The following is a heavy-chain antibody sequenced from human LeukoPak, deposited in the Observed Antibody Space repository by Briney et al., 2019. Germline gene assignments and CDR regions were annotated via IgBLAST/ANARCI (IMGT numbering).Heavy chain of an antibody. CDR2: IAHDGTR. J-gene: IGHJ4*02. Sequence: PSGTLSLTCGVSGGSIDSTNYWSWVRQAPEKGLEWIGEIAHDGTRNYNPSLRSRVAMSFDRANNYFSLSLTAVTAADTALYYCTRENIAFWGQGVMVTVSS. CDR3: TRENIAF. V-gene: IGHV4-4*02. D-gene: IGHD2/OR15-2a*01. CDR1: GGSIDSTNY.